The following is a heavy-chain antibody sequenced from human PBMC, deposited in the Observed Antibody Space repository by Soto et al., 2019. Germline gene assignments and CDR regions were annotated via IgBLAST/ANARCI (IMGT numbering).Heavy chain of an antibody. D-gene: IGHD3-10*01. CDR3: AKNSGWFNT. CDR1: GVQYSSTD. CDR2: IDGSGGTT. V-gene: IGHV3-23*01. Sequence: GGSLRLAYAASGVQYSSTDMTGVRQAPGKGLEWVSTIDGSGGTTYYADSVKGRFTISRDNSIKTVFLQMNSLRADDTALYFCAKNSGWFNTWGQGVLVTVSS. J-gene: IGHJ5*02.